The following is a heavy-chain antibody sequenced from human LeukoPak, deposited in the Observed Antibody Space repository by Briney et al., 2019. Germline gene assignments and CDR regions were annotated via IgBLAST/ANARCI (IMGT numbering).Heavy chain of an antibody. D-gene: IGHD3-22*01. Sequence: PGGSLRLSCAASGFTFSSHMMHWVRQAPAKGLEWVAVISYDGRKKYGDSVKGRFTISRDNSKNTLYLQMNSLRPEDTAVFYCARVGKKYYYDSSGYPLFDYWGQGTLVTVSS. V-gene: IGHV3-30*03. CDR3: ARVGKKYYYDSSGYPLFDY. CDR2: ISYDGRKK. J-gene: IGHJ4*02. CDR1: GFTFSSHM.